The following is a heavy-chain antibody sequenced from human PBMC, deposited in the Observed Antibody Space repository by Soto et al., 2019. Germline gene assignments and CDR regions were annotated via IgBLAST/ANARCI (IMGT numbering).Heavy chain of an antibody. Sequence: GAAVKVSCKASGFTFTSSAVPWVRQARVQRLEWIGWIVVGSGNTNYAQKFQERVTITRDMSTSKAYMELSSLRSEDTAVYYCAAERNWNQYAFDIWGQGTMVNVSS. CDR3: AAERNWNQYAFDI. J-gene: IGHJ3*02. D-gene: IGHD1-20*01. CDR1: GFTFTSSA. V-gene: IGHV1-58*01. CDR2: IVVGSGNT.